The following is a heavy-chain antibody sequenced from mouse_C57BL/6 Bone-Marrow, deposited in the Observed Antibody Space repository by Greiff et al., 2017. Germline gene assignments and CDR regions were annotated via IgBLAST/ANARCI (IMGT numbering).Heavy chain of an antibody. CDR1: GYTFTSYG. CDR2: IYPRSGNT. J-gene: IGHJ3*01. CDR3: ARGRAYGSNTPRAY. V-gene: IGHV1-81*01. D-gene: IGHD1-1*01. Sequence: VQLQQSGAELVRPGASVKLSCTASGYTFTSYGIRWVKQRPGQGLEWIGEIYPRSGNTYYTEKFKGKATLTADTSSSTAYMQLRSLTSEDSAVDFCARGRAYGSNTPRAYWGQGTLVTVSA.